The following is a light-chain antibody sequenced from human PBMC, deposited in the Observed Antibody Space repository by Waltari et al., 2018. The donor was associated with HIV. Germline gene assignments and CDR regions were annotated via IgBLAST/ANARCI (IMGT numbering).Light chain of an antibody. CDR2: KAT. CDR1: ALPNQF. V-gene: IGLV3-25*03. Sequence: SSELTQPPSVSVSPGQTARIPCSGDALPNQFTYLSQQKSGQTPVLIIYKATERPSGVPERFSASTSGTIVTLTIGEVQAEDEADYYCQSADNSETNPVVFGGGTKLTVL. J-gene: IGLJ2*01. CDR3: QSADNSETNPVV.